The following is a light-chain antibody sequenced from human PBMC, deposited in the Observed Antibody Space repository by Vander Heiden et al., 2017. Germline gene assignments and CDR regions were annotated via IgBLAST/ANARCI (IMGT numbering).Light chain of an antibody. V-gene: IGLV3-1*01. J-gene: IGLJ2*01. CDR2: QDD. CDR1: RLAAQD. CDR3: QAWDSGPGV. Sequence: SYEVTQPPSGSVSPGQTARITCSGDRLAAQDAGGYQRRPGQSPVLVIFQDDKRPSGIPERFSGSSSGNTATLTITGTQEIDEADYFCQAWDSGPGVFGGGTKLTVL.